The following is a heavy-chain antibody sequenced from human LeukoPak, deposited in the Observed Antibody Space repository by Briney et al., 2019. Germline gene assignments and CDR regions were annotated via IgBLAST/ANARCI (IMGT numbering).Heavy chain of an antibody. J-gene: IGHJ4*02. V-gene: IGHV3-7*01. CDR3: ATRESSMARTH. Sequence: GGSLRLSCAASGFTFSSYWLSWVRQPPGKGLEWVANINEVGTKEDYVDSVRGRFTISRDNTKNTLYLQMNSLRAEDTALYYCATRESSMARTHWGQGTLVTVSS. D-gene: IGHD3-10*01. CDR2: INEVGTKE. CDR1: GFTFSSYW.